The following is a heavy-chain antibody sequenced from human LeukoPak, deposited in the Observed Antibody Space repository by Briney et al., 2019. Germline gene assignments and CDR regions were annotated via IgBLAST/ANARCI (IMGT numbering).Heavy chain of an antibody. CDR1: GGSISSYY. D-gene: IGHD4-17*01. CDR2: IYTSGST. Sequence: KPSETLSLTCTVSGGSISSYYWSWIRQPAGKGLEWIGRIYTSGSTNYNPSLKSRVTMSVDTSKNQFSLKLSSVTAADTAVYYCAREGARYGDYRYNWFDPWGQGTLVTVSS. CDR3: AREGARYGDYRYNWFDP. J-gene: IGHJ5*02. V-gene: IGHV4-4*07.